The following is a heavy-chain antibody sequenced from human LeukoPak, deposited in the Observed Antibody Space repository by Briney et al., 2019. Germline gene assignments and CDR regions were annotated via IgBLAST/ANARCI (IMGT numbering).Heavy chain of an antibody. CDR1: GGSISSYY. CDR2: TYYSGST. D-gene: IGHD2-2*01. CDR3: ARGRYCSSTSCSPYYFDY. V-gene: IGHV4-59*01. J-gene: IGHJ4*02. Sequence: SETLSLTCTVSGGSISSYYWSWIRQPPGKGLEWIGYTYYSGSTNYNPSLKSRVTISVDTSKNQFSLKLSSVTAADTAVYYCARGRYCSSTSCSPYYFDYWGQGTLVTVSS.